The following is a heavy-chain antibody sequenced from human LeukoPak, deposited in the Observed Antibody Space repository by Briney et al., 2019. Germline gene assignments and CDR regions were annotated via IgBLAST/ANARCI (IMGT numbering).Heavy chain of an antibody. D-gene: IGHD1-14*01. CDR1: GGSFSGYY. Sequence: SETLSLTCAVYGGSFSGYYWSWIRQPPGKGLEWIGEINHSGSTNDNPSLKSRVTISVDTSKKQFSLKLSSVTAADTAVYYCARINHSVWGQGTLVTVSS. CDR3: ARINHSV. J-gene: IGHJ4*02. CDR2: INHSGST. V-gene: IGHV4-34*01.